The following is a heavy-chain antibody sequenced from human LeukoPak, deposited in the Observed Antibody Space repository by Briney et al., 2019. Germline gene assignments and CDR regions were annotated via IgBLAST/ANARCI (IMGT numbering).Heavy chain of an antibody. CDR3: ARLGYSYGSYFDN. D-gene: IGHD5-18*01. J-gene: IGHJ4*02. Sequence: GGSLRLSRATSGFSFSDYHMAWIRQAPGKGLEWLSYISTGGTTIHYADSVKGRFTISRDDAKNSLYLEMNSLRGDDTAVYYCARLGYSYGSYFDNWGQGTLVTVSS. CDR2: ISTGGTTI. V-gene: IGHV3-11*01. CDR1: GFSFSDYH.